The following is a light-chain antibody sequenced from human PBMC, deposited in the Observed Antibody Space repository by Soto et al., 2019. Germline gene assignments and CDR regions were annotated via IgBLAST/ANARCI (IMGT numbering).Light chain of an antibody. Sequence: DIQITQSPSTLSASVGDRFTITCRASQSISSWLAWYQQKPGKAPKLLIYKASSLESGVPSRFSGSGSGTEFTLTISSLQPDDFATYQCQQYNSYPWTFGQGTKVDIK. CDR3: QQYNSYPWT. CDR1: QSISSW. CDR2: KAS. J-gene: IGKJ1*01. V-gene: IGKV1-5*03.